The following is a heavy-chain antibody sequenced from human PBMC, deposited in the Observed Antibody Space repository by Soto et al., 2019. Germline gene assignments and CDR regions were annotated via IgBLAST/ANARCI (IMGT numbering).Heavy chain of an antibody. V-gene: IGHV4-39*01. CDR2: MYYSGTT. J-gene: IGHJ5*02. CDR3: AIFISTNPLYNGFAP. CDR1: GGSISSSDFY. Sequence: SETLSLTCTVSGGSISSSDFYWGWLRQPPGKGLDFIGSMYYSGTTYYNPSLKNRITISVDTSKNQFSLKLISVTAADTAVYYCAIFISTNPLYNGFAPGARGPLVPVSS. D-gene: IGHD2-2*01.